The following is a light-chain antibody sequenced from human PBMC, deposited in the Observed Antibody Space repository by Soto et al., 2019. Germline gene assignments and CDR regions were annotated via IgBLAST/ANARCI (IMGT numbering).Light chain of an antibody. V-gene: IGLV2-14*03. CDR2: DVS. CDR3: SSYTSSSTHVV. Sequence: QSALTQPASVSGSPGQSITISCTGTSSDVGGYKFVSWYQHHPGKAPKLMIYDVSNRPSGVSNRFSGSKSGNTASLTISGLQAEDEADYYCSSYTSSSTHVVFGGGTQLTVL. J-gene: IGLJ2*01. CDR1: SSDVGGYKF.